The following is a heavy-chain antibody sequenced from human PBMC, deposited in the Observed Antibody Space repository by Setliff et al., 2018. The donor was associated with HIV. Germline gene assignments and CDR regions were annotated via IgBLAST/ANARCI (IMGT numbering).Heavy chain of an antibody. Sequence: SETLSLTCGVSGYSMSSGYYWGWIRQPPGKGLEWIGNVYHTGSTYYNPSLKSRVTISVDTSKNQFSLKLSSVTAADTAMYYCARGRMATVLIRNWIDPWGQGSLVTVSS. J-gene: IGHJ5*02. V-gene: IGHV4-38-2*01. D-gene: IGHD4-4*01. CDR1: GYSMSSGYY. CDR2: VYHTGST. CDR3: ARGRMATVLIRNWIDP.